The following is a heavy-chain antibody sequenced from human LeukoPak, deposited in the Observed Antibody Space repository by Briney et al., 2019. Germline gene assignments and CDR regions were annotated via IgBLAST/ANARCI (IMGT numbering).Heavy chain of an antibody. CDR2: IYSSGTT. D-gene: IGHD1-26*01. J-gene: IGHJ4*02. CDR3: ARDAAFSGSYSLDF. V-gene: IGHV3-53*01. CDR1: GFTVSSNY. Sequence: GGSLRLSCAASGFTVSSNYMSWVRQAPGKGLEWVSVIYSSGTTFYAYSVKGRFTISRDNSKNTLFLQMSGLRDDDTAVYYCARDAAFSGSYSLDFWGQGTLVTVSS.